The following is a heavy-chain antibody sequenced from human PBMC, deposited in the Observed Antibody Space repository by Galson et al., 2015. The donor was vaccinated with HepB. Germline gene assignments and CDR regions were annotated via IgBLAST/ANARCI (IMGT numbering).Heavy chain of an antibody. Sequence: SLRLSCAASGFTVSSNYMSWVRQAPGKGLEWVSVIYSGGGTYYAHSVKGRFTISRDNSKNTLYLQMNSLRAEDTAVYYCARGLYNWNYYFDYWGQGTLVTVSS. D-gene: IGHD1-7*01. CDR3: ARGLYNWNYYFDY. V-gene: IGHV3-66*01. CDR1: GFTVSSNY. J-gene: IGHJ4*02. CDR2: IYSGGGT.